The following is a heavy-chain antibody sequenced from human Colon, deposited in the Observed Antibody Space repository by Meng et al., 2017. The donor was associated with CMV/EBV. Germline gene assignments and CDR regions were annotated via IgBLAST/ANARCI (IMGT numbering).Heavy chain of an antibody. Sequence: GGSLRLSCAASGFNFGSYGMHWVRQALGKGLEWLAVIWFDGSQKHYGDSVKGRFTISRDNSKNTLYLHMDSLRADDTAVYYCARVRDSAGWGSLDHWGQGILVTVSS. CDR1: GFNFGSYG. V-gene: IGHV3-33*08. D-gene: IGHD6-19*01. CDR3: ARVRDSAGWGSLDH. CDR2: IWFDGSQK. J-gene: IGHJ4*02.